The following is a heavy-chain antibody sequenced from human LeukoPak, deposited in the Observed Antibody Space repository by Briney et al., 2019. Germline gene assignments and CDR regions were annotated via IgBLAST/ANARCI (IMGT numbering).Heavy chain of an antibody. CDR3: ARDPTTPWLSPQYWFDY. CDR2: IYHSGST. J-gene: IGHJ4*02. Sequence: SETLSLTCAVSGGSISSGGYSWSWIRQPPGKGLEWIGYIYHSGSTYHNPSLKSRVTISVDRSKNQFSLKLSSVTAADTAVYYCARDPTTPWLSPQYWFDYWGQGTLVTVSS. V-gene: IGHV4-30-2*01. D-gene: IGHD2-8*02. CDR1: GGSISSGGYS.